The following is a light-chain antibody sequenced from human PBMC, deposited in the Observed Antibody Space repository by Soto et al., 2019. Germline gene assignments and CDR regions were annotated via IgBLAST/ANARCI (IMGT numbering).Light chain of an antibody. Sequence: HLTQYPSSLSASVGDRVTITCQASRGISSYLAWYQQKPGKPPKLLVYSASTLQSGVPSRFSGSGSGPDFTLTISSLQPEDSATYFCPQLNSYPQTFGQGTRLEI. CDR2: SAS. CDR3: PQLNSYPQT. J-gene: IGKJ5*01. V-gene: IGKV1-9*01. CDR1: RGISSY.